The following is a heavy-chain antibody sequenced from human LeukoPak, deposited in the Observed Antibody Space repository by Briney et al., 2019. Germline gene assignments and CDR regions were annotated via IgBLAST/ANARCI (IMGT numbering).Heavy chain of an antibody. CDR2: IRPDGDRT. CDR1: GFTFSTYD. D-gene: IGHD6-19*01. Sequence: GGSLRLSCAASGFTFSTYDITWGRQGPGKGLEWVSAIRPDGDRTYYANSVRGRFTISRDNSKDTVYLQINGLRVEDTAVYYCAREQSGTRGWYTFDYWGQGTLVTVSS. V-gene: IGHV3-23*01. J-gene: IGHJ4*02. CDR3: AREQSGTRGWYTFDY.